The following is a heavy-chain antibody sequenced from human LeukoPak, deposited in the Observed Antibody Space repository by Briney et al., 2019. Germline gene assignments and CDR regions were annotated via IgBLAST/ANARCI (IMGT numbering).Heavy chain of an antibody. CDR1: GFTFSNYW. Sequence: PGGSLRLSCAASGFTFSNYWMSWVRQAPGKGLEWVANIKQDGSEKYYVDSVKGRFTVSRDDAKNSLYLQMSSLRAEDTAVYYCARDGSSGWYSDYWGQGTLVAVSS. CDR3: ARDGSSGWYSDY. V-gene: IGHV3-7*03. J-gene: IGHJ4*02. CDR2: IKQDGSEK. D-gene: IGHD6-19*01.